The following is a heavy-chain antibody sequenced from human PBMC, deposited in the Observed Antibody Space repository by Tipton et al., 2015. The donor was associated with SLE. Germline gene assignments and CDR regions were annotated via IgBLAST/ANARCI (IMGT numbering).Heavy chain of an antibody. CDR3: ARAGTMIARGYFDY. CDR1: GGSFSHYY. J-gene: IGHJ4*02. D-gene: IGHD3-22*01. CDR2: INHTGST. V-gene: IGHV4-34*01. Sequence: TLSLTCAVYGGSFSHYYWSWIRQPPGKGLEWTGEINHTGSTKYNPSLKSRVSISLDTSKNHFSLELTSVTAADTAVYYCARAGTMIARGYFDYWGQGTLVTVSS.